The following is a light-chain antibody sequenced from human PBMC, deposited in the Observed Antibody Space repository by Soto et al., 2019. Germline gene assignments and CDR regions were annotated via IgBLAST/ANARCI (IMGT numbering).Light chain of an antibody. CDR2: AAS. CDR3: HQNYNVPPWT. J-gene: IGKJ1*01. V-gene: IGKV1-39*01. CDR1: QTISSW. Sequence: DIQMTQSPSTLSGSVGDRVTITCRASQTISSWLAWYQQKPGKAPKLLIYAASSLQSGVPSRFSGSGSGTDFTLTISSLQAEDFATYYCHQNYNVPPWTFGQGTKVEIK.